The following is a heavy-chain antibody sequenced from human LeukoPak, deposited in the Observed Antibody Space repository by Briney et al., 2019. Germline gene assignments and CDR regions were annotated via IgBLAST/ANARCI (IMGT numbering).Heavy chain of an antibody. Sequence: GGSLRLSCAASGFTFSSYGMHWVRQAPGKGLEWVAFIRYDGSNKYYADSVKGRFTISRDNSKNTLYLQMNSLRAEDTAVYYCAKLGYDYYDSSGYYPKYYFDYWGQGTLVTVSS. J-gene: IGHJ4*02. V-gene: IGHV3-30*02. CDR1: GFTFSSYG. CDR2: IRYDGSNK. D-gene: IGHD3-22*01. CDR3: AKLGYDYYDSSGYYPKYYFDY.